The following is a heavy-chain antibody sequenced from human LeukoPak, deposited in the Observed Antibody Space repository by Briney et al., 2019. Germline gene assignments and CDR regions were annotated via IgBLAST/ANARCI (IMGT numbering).Heavy chain of an antibody. V-gene: IGHV1-69*06. J-gene: IGHJ6*03. CDR2: IIPIFDTA. Sequence: ASVKVSCKASGGTFSSYAISWVRQAPGQGLEWMGGIIPIFDTANYAQKFQGRVTITADKSTSTAYMELSSLRSKDTAVYYCARGPPLFAGYMDVWGKGTTVTVSS. CDR1: GGTFSSYA. CDR3: ARGPPLFAGYMDV.